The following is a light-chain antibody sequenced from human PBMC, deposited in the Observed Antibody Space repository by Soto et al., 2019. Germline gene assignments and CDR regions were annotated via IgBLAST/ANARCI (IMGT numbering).Light chain of an antibody. J-gene: IGLJ1*01. CDR2: QDN. V-gene: IGLV3-1*01. CDR1: RLGNKY. CDR3: PAWDTSAYSV. Sequence: SYELTQPPSVSVSPGQTASITCSGDRLGNKYVCWYQQKPGQSPVLVIYQDNKRPSGIPERFSGSNSGNTATLTISGTQAMDEADYYCPAWDTSAYSVFGIGTKVTVL.